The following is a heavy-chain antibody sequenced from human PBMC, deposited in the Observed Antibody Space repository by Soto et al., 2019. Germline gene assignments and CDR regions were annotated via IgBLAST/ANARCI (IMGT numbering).Heavy chain of an antibody. CDR2: IYSGGST. J-gene: IGHJ5*02. D-gene: IGHD1-1*01. Sequence: VGSLRLSCAASGFTVSSNYMSWVRQAPGKGLEWVSVIYSGGSTYYADSVKGRFTISRDNSKNTLYLQMNSLRAEDTAVYYCARTTRPGWFDPWGQGTLVTVSS. V-gene: IGHV3-53*01. CDR3: ARTTRPGWFDP. CDR1: GFTVSSNY.